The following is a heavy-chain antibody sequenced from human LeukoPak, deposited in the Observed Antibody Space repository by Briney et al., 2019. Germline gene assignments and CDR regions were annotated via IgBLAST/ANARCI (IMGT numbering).Heavy chain of an antibody. D-gene: IGHD5-18*01. V-gene: IGHV3-30-3*01. CDR2: ISYDGSNK. J-gene: IGHJ4*02. CDR1: GFTFSSYA. Sequence: GGSLRLSCAASGFTFSSYAMHWVRQAPGKGLEWVAVISYDGSNKYYADSVKGRFTISRDNSKNTLYLQMNSLRAEDTAVYYCARESRGRGYSYGYFDYWGQGTLVTVSS. CDR3: ARESRGRGYSYGYFDY.